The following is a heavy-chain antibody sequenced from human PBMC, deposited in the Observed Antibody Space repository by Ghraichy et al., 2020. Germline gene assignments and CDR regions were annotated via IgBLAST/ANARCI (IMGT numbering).Heavy chain of an antibody. V-gene: IGHV4-39*01. D-gene: IGHD5-18*01. CDR3: ARQAPYSPPVYGMDV. CDR1: GGSILSDTYF. Sequence: SETLSLTCTVSGGSILSDTYFWGWLRQPPGKGLEWIGCIFVGGSTHYKPSLKSRVTLSADTSTNQVSLKVSSMTAADTAVYYCARQAPYSPPVYGMDVWGQGTPVTVSS. CDR2: IFVGGST. J-gene: IGHJ6*02.